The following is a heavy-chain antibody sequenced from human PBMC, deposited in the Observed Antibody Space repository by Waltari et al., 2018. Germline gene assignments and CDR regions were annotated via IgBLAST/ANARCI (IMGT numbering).Heavy chain of an antibody. V-gene: IGHV3-53*01. CDR3: ARGLWFGANGYYFDY. CDR2: IYSGGST. CDR1: GFTVSSNY. Sequence: EVQLVESGGGLIQPGGSLRLSCAASGFTVSSNYMSWVRQAPGKGLEWVSVIYSGGSTYYADSVKGRFTISRDNSKNTLYLQMNSLRAEDTAVYYCARGLWFGANGYYFDYWGQGTLVTVSS. J-gene: IGHJ4*02. D-gene: IGHD3-10*01.